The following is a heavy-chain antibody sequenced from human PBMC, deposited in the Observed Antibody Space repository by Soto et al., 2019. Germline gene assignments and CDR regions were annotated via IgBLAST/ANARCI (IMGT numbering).Heavy chain of an antibody. V-gene: IGHV4-31*03. D-gene: IGHD3-16*02. Sequence: QVQLQESGPGLVKPSQTLSLTCTVSGGSISSGGYYWSWIRQHPGKGLEWIGYITYSGSTYYNPSRKGRVTIPVDTSKNQFSLKLSSVTAADTAVYYCAREYGWGSHRFYAFDIWGQGTMVTVSS. CDR1: GGSISSGGYY. CDR3: AREYGWGSHRFYAFDI. CDR2: ITYSGST. J-gene: IGHJ3*02.